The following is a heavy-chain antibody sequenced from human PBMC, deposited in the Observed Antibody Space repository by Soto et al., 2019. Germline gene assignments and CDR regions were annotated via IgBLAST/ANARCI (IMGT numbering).Heavy chain of an antibody. CDR2: IYYDGSNK. CDR1: GFTFSSYG. J-gene: IGHJ4*02. CDR3: ARDSKDDSSGYYAGFDY. D-gene: IGHD3-22*01. Sequence: QVQLVESGGGVVQPGRSLRLSCAVSGFTFSSYGMNWVRQAPGKGLEWVAAIYYDGSNKYYADSVRGRFTISRDNFKNTLYLHMNRRRAEDTAVYYSARDSKDDSSGYYAGFDYWGQGTLVTVSS. V-gene: IGHV3-33*01.